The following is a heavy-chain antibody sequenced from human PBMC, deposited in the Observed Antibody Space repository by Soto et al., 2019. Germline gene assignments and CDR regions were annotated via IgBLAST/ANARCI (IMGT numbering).Heavy chain of an antibody. CDR3: TRHHPHQYDSSGYFDY. J-gene: IGHJ4*02. CDR2: IYYSGST. D-gene: IGHD3-22*01. V-gene: IGHV4-39*01. CDR1: GGSISSSSYY. Sequence: PSETLSLTCTVSGGSISSSSYYWGWIRQPPGKGLEWIGSIYYSGSTYYNPSLKSRVTISVDTSKNQFSLKLSSVTAADTAVYYCTRHHPHQYDSSGYFDYWGQGTLVTVSS.